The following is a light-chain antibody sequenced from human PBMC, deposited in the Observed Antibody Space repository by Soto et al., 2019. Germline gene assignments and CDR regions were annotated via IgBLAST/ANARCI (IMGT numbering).Light chain of an antibody. CDR1: QSISSW. CDR3: HQYNTDALMYT. Sequence: DIQMTQSPSTLSASVGDRVTITCRASQSISSWLAWYQQKPGKAPELLIYKASSLYSGVPSRFSGSGSGTEFPLTISSLQPDDFATYYCHQYNTDALMYTFGQGTKMEIK. CDR2: KAS. V-gene: IGKV1-5*03. J-gene: IGKJ2*01.